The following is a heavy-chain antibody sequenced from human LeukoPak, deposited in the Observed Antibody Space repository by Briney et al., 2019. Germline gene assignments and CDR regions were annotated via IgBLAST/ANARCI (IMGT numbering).Heavy chain of an antibody. J-gene: IGHJ6*02. V-gene: IGHV4-34*01. D-gene: IGHD3-3*01. CDR2: INHSGST. Sequence: PSETLSLTCAVYGGSFSGYYWSWIRQPPGKGLEWIGEINHSGSTNYNPSLKSRVTISVDTSKNQFSLKLSSVTAADTAVYYCARVPRGYDFWSGYYSCYYYGMDVWGQGTTVTVSS. CDR3: ARVPRGYDFWSGYYSCYYYGMDV. CDR1: GGSFSGYY.